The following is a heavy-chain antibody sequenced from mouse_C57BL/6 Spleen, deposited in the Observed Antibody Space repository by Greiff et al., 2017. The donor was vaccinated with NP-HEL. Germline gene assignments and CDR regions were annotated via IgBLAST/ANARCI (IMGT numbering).Heavy chain of an antibody. CDR3: ARQGIYYDYDFDY. Sequence: VKLMESGPELVKPGASVKISCKASGYAFSSSWMNWVKQRPGKGLEWIGRIYPGDGDTNYNGKFKGKATLTADKSSSTAYMQLSSLTSEDSAVYFCARQGIYYDYDFDYWGQGTTLTVSS. V-gene: IGHV1-82*01. J-gene: IGHJ2*01. CDR2: IYPGDGDT. CDR1: GYAFSSSW. D-gene: IGHD2-4*01.